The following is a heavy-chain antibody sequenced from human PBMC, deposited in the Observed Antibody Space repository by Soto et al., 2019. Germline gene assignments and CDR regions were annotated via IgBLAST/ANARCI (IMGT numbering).Heavy chain of an antibody. CDR2: IYSGGST. Sequence: EVQLVESGGGLVQPGGSLRLSCAASGFTVNSNYVSWVRKAPGKGLEWVSVIYSGGSTHYADSVKGRFTISRDNSKNTLHLQMNSLRDEDTAVYYCARWAAIVDVWGQGTTVTVSS. CDR3: ARWAAIVDV. V-gene: IGHV3-66*01. D-gene: IGHD1-26*01. J-gene: IGHJ6*02. CDR1: GFTVNSNY.